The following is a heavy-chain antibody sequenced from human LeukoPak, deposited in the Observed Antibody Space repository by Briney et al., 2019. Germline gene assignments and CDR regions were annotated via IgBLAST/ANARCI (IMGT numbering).Heavy chain of an antibody. V-gene: IGHV3-30*02. Sequence: GGSLRLSCAASGFTFSFYDIHWVRQAPGKGLEWVTFIQYDGSNKYADSVKGRFTISRHYSKNVLYLQMNSLRAEDTALYYCAKSSSRLDTSSFEYWGQGTLVTVSS. CDR2: IQYDGSNK. D-gene: IGHD5-18*01. J-gene: IGHJ4*02. CDR3: AKSSSRLDTSSFEY. CDR1: GFTFSFYD.